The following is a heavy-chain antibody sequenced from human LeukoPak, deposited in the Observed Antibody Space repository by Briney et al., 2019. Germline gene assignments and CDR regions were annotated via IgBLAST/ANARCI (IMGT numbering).Heavy chain of an antibody. J-gene: IGHJ4*02. D-gene: IGHD6-19*01. CDR3: AAGIIAVADPFDY. V-gene: IGHV1-24*01. CDR1: GYTLTEIS. Sequence: ASVKVSCKVSGYTLTEISMHRVRHAPGKGLEWMGGFDPEDGETIYAQKFQGRVTMTEDTSTDTAYMELSSLRSEDTAVYYCAAGIIAVADPFDYWGQGTLVTVSS. CDR2: FDPEDGET.